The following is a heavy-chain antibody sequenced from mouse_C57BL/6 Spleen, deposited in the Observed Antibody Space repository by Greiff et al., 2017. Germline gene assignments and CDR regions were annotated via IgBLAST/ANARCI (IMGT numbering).Heavy chain of an antibody. CDR1: GFTFSDYG. V-gene: IGHV5-17*01. Sequence: DVMLVESGGGLVKPGGSLKLSCAASGFTFSDYGMHWVRQAPEKGLEWVAYISSGSSTIYYADTVKGRFTISRDNAKNTLFLQMTSLRSEDTAMYYCARVYSNYVGLYAMDYWGQGTSVTVSS. J-gene: IGHJ4*01. CDR3: ARVYSNYVGLYAMDY. CDR2: ISSGSSTI. D-gene: IGHD2-5*01.